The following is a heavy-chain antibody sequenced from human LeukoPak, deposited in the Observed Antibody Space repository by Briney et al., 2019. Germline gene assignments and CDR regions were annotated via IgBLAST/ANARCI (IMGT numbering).Heavy chain of an antibody. CDR2: ISGDGGST. Sequence: PGGSLRLSCAASGFTFDDYAMHRLRQAPGKGLEWVSLISGDGGSTYYADSVKGRFTISRDNSKNSLYLQMNSLRTEDTALYYCAKDRYSGYDFVDYWGQGTLVTVSS. V-gene: IGHV3-43*02. J-gene: IGHJ4*02. CDR1: GFTFDDYA. CDR3: AKDRYSGYDFVDY. D-gene: IGHD5-12*01.